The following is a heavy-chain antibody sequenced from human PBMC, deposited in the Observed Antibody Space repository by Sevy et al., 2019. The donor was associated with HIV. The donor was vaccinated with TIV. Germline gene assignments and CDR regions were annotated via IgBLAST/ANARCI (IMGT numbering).Heavy chain of an antibody. J-gene: IGHJ4*02. CDR1: GFTFSKYS. Sequence: GGSLRLSCAASGFTFSKYSMSWVRQPPGKGLEWVSTLCFGCGEINYADSVKGRFTIYRDNSKSSVYLQMNNLRPEDTAVYYCAREGCTKPHDYWGQGTLVTVSS. CDR2: LCFGCGEI. V-gene: IGHV3-23*01. CDR3: AREGCTKPHDY. D-gene: IGHD2-8*01.